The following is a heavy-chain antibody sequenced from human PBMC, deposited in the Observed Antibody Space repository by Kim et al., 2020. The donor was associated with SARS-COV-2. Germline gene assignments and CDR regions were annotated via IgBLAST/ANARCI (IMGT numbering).Heavy chain of an antibody. CDR3: QYYGPKSRLNYYYGMDV. D-gene: IGHD3-10*01. J-gene: IGHJ6*02. V-gene: IGHV3-11*01. Sequence: KGRFTISRDNAKNSLYLQMNSLRAEDTAVYYCQYYGPKSRLNYYYGMDVWGQGTTVTVSS.